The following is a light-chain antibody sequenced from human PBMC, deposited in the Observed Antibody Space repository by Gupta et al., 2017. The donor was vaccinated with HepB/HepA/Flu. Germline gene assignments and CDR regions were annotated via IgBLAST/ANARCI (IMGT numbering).Light chain of an antibody. J-gene: IGKJ1*01. CDR2: GAS. Sequence: VMTQSPATLSVSHGERATLSCRASQSVSSSLAWYQQRPGQAPRLLIYGASTRATAIPATFSGSGSGTEFTLTISSLQSEDFAVYYCQQYSNWPWTFGQGTKVEFK. CDR1: QSVSSS. CDR3: QQYSNWPWT. V-gene: IGKV3-15*01.